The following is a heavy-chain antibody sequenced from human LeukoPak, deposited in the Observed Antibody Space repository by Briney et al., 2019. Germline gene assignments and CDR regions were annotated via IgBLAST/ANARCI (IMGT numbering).Heavy chain of an antibody. CDR2: IYYSGST. CDR1: GGSLSSSSYY. V-gene: IGHV4-39*01. CDR3: ASLRERSYYARGFDY. Sequence: SETLSLTCTVSGGSLSSSSYYWGWIRQPPGKGLKWIGSIYYSGSTYYNPSLKSRVTISVDTSKNQFSLKLSSVTAADTAVYYCASLRERSYYARGFDYWGQGTLVTVSS. D-gene: IGHD1-26*01. J-gene: IGHJ4*02.